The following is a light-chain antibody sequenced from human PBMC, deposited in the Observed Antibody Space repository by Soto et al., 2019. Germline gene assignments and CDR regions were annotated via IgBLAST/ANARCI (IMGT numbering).Light chain of an antibody. Sequence: DIQMTQSPSTLSASVGDRVTITCRASQGVSSWVAWYQQKPGKAPELLIYDVSNLQSGVPSRFSGSGSRTEFTLTIGSLQPDDVATYYCQQYSTFWTFGQGTK. J-gene: IGKJ1*01. CDR3: QQYSTFWT. V-gene: IGKV1-5*01. CDR1: QGVSSW. CDR2: DVS.